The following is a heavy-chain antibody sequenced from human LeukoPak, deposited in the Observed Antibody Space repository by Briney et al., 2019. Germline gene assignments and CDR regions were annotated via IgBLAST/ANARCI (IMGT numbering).Heavy chain of an antibody. V-gene: IGHV3-30*03. Sequence: PGRSLRLSCAASGFTFSNYGMHWVRQSPGKGLEWVAVISYDGSIEYYADSVKGRFTISRDNAKNPLYLQMNSLRDEDTAVYYCATYYYDSSDAYWGQGTLVTVSS. CDR2: ISYDGSIE. J-gene: IGHJ4*02. D-gene: IGHD3-22*01. CDR1: GFTFSNYG. CDR3: ATYYYDSSDAY.